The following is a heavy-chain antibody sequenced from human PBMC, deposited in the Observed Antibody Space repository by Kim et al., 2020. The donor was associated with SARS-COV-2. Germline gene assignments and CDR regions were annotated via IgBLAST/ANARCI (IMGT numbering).Heavy chain of an antibody. D-gene: IGHD6-25*01. CDR3: ARARSPIRAQRTWFDP. CDR1: GGSFSGYY. V-gene: IGHV4-34*01. Sequence: SETLSLTCAVYGGSFSGYYWSWIRQPPGKGLEWIGEINHSGSTNYNPSLKSRVTISVDTSKNQFSLKLSSVTAADTAVYYCARARSPIRAQRTWFDPWGQGTLVTVSS. CDR2: INHSGST. J-gene: IGHJ5*02.